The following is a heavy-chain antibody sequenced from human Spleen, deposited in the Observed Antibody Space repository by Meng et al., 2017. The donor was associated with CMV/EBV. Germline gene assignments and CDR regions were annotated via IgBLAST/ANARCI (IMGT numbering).Heavy chain of an antibody. CDR3: ARHVLGYCSSTSCSTPDY. Sequence: TSYTSYYCGWIRQPPGKWLEWVGCTYSSGSTFSHPSLKGRFPISVAPSKNQFSLKLSSLTAADTAVYYCARHVLGYCSSTSCSTPDYWGQGTLVTVSS. CDR1: TSYTSYY. J-gene: IGHJ4*02. D-gene: IGHD2-2*01. V-gene: IGHV4-39*01. CDR2: TYSSGST.